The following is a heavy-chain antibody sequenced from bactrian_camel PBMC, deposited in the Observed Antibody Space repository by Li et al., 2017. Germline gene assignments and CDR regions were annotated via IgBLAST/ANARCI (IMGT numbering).Heavy chain of an antibody. V-gene: IGHV3S55*01. CDR2: LNGDGTT. J-gene: IGHJ4*01. Sequence: HVQLVESGGGSVQVGGSLRLSCVASGHSISRYYMGWFRQGPGKEREAVAALNGDGTTRYSDFVSGRFTISKVNVEKTLYLQMSNLKPDDTAMYFCAAQYTGISGCYSTSLDPATFDYWGQGTQVTVS. CDR3: AAQYTGISGCYSTSLDPATFDY. CDR1: GHSISRYY. D-gene: IGHD1*01.